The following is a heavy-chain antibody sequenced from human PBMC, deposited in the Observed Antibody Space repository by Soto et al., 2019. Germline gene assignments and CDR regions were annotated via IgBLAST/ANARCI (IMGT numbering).Heavy chain of an antibody. CDR2: ISTDGSST. D-gene: IGHD3-16*01. V-gene: IGHV3-74*01. J-gene: IGHJ4*02. Sequence: EVQLVESGGGLVQPGGSLRLSCAASGFTFSGHWMYWVRQAPGKGLVWVSRISTDGSSTGYADSVKGRLTIYRDNAKKKMKLQMNSLRAEDTDVYNCASSREFGFWGQGTLVTVSS. CDR3: ASSREFGF. CDR1: GFTFSGHW.